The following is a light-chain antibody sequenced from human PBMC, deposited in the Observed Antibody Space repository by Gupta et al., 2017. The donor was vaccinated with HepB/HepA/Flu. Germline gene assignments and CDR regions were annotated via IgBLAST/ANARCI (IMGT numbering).Light chain of an antibody. V-gene: IGKV3-15*01. CDR1: QNIGTD. Sequence: EIVLTQSPATLSVSPGESATLSCRASQNIGTDLAWYRQRPGQTPTILIYNGTNRATGAPARFSGSGSGTEFTLSISSRQSDDFAIYYCQQENYCPRTFGQGTKVEIK. CDR3: QQENYCPRT. CDR2: NGT. J-gene: IGKJ1*01.